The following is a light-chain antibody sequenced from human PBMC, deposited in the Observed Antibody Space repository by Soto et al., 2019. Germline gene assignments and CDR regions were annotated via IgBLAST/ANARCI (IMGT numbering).Light chain of an antibody. J-gene: IGKJ5*01. V-gene: IGKV3-20*01. CDR1: QSVSSSY. CDR2: GAS. Sequence: EIVLTQSPGTLSLSPGERATLSCRASQSVSSSYLAWYQQKPGQAPRLLIYGASSRATGIPDRCSGSGSGTDFTLTISRLEPEDFAVYYCQQYGSSFITFGQGTRLEIK. CDR3: QQYGSSFIT.